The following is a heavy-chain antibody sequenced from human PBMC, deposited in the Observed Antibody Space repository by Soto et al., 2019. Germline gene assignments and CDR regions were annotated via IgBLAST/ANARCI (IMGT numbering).Heavy chain of an antibody. CDR3: ARAPGNERLDY. CDR2: IYHSGDT. Sequence: QVQLQESGPGLVKPSQTLSLTCSVSGAYVNTGGYYWSWVRQYPGKGLEWIGYIYHSGDTYYNPSLKSRLNISVDTSKNPFSLSLSSVTVADTAVYYCARAPGNERLDYWGQGTLVIVSS. CDR1: GAYVNTGGYY. J-gene: IGHJ4*02. V-gene: IGHV4-31*03. D-gene: IGHD1-1*01.